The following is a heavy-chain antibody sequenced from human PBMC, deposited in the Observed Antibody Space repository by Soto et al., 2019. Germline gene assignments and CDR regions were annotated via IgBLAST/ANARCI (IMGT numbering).Heavy chain of an antibody. CDR1: GGSIRSYY. D-gene: IGHD4-17*01. J-gene: IGHJ5*02. V-gene: IGHV4-59*12. CDR2: IYYSGST. CDR3: ARVWTTVTNWFDP. Sequence: PSETLSLTCTVSGGSIRSYYWSWIRQPPGKGLEWIGYIYYSGSTNYNPSLKSRVTISVDKSKNQFSLKLSSVTAADTAVYYCARVWTTVTNWFDPWGQGTLVTVSS.